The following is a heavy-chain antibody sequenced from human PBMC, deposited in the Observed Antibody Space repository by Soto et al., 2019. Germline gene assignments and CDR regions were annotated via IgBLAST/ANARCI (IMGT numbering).Heavy chain of an antibody. J-gene: IGHJ5*02. D-gene: IGHD3-22*01. CDR1: VDTLSSTSAA. CDR2: TYYRSKWYN. Sequence: QTLLLTSALPVDTLSSTSAARDWIRQSPSRGLEWLGRTYYRSKWYNDYAVSVKSRMTINPDTSKKQFSLQLKSVTPEDTAVYYCARGPDSSGYNWFDRWGQGTLVNVSS. V-gene: IGHV6-1*01. CDR3: ARGPDSSGYNWFDR.